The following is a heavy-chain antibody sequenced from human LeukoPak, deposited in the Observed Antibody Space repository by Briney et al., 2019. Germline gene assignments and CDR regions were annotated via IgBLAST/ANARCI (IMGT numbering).Heavy chain of an antibody. V-gene: IGHV3-30*18. D-gene: IGHD5-24*01. Sequence: GGSLRLSCAASGFTFSSYGMHWVRQAPGKGLEWVAVISYDGITKYYADSVKGRFTISRDDSKNTLYLQMNSLRAEDTAVYYCAKESKVGYNEESYFNYWGQGTLVTASS. CDR3: AKESKVGYNEESYFNY. CDR2: ISYDGITK. J-gene: IGHJ4*02. CDR1: GFTFSSYG.